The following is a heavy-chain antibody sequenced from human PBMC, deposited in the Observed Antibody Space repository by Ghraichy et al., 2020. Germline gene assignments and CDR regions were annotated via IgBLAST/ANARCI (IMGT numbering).Heavy chain of an antibody. CDR3: ARGWGRFDY. D-gene: IGHD2-21*02. Sequence: GGSLRLSCAASGFAYNSYWMNWVQAPGKGLEWVAYIKYDGSAEYYVDSVKGRFAISRDNAKNSLFLQMNSLRAEDTAVYYCARGWGRFDYWGQGTLVTVSS. CDR2: IKYDGSAE. J-gene: IGHJ4*02. V-gene: IGHV3-7*01. CDR1: GFAYNSYW.